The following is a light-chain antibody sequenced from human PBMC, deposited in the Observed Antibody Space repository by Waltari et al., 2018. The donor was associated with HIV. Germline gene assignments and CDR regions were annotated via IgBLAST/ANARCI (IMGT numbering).Light chain of an antibody. J-gene: IGLJ1*01. CDR2: GNS. V-gene: IGLV1-40*01. CDR3: QSYDSSLEV. CDR1: SSNIGAGYD. Sequence: QSVLTPPPSVSGAPGQRVPISCTGSSSNIGAGYDVHWYQQLPGTAHKLLIYGNSNRPSGVPDRFSGSKSGTSASLAITGLQAEDEADYYCQSYDSSLEVFGTGTKVTVL.